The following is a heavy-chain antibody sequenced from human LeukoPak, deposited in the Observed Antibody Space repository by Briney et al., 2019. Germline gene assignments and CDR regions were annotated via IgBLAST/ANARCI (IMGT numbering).Heavy chain of an antibody. J-gene: IGHJ4*02. V-gene: IGHV1-18*01. CDR1: GYTFTSYG. CDR3: ARDPQGYFDWFPYDY. Sequence: ASVKVSCKASGYTFTSYGISWVRQAPGQGLEWMGWISAYNGNTNYAQKLQGRVTMTTDTSTSTAYMELRSPRSDDTAVYYCARDPQGYFDWFPYDYWGQGTLVTVSS. D-gene: IGHD3-9*01. CDR2: ISAYNGNT.